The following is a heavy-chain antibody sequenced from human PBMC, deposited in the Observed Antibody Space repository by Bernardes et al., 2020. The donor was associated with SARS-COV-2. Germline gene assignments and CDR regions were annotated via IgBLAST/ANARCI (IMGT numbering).Heavy chain of an antibody. Sequence: ASVKVSCEASGYTFTSYYMHWVRQAPGQGLEWMGIINLSAGGTKYAQKFQGRVTMTRDTSTSTVYMEMSSLRSEDTALYSCARGGRQGSLDYWGQGTLVTVSS. CDR3: ARGGRQGSLDY. J-gene: IGHJ4*02. CDR1: GYTFTSYY. CDR2: INLSAGGT. V-gene: IGHV1-46*03.